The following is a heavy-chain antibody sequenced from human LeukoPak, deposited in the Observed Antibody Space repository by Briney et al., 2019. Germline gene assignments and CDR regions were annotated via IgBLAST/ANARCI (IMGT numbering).Heavy chain of an antibody. Sequence: SSETLSLTCTVSDYSASSVYFWGWIRQPPGKGLEWVGHIDHSGGTSFNPSLKSRLTISTDRSKNKFSLNLSSVTAADTAVYFCARLLGNYYFYMGVWGKGTTVTVSS. D-gene: IGHD7-27*01. V-gene: IGHV4-38-2*02. CDR1: DYSASSVYF. J-gene: IGHJ6*03. CDR3: ARLLGNYYFYMGV. CDR2: IDHSGGT.